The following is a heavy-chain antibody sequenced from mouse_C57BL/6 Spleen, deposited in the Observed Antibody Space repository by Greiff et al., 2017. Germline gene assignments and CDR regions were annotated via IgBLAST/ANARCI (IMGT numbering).Heavy chain of an antibody. V-gene: IGHV1-59*01. CDR1: GYTFTSYW. CDR2: IDPSDSYT. D-gene: IGHD2-4*01. Sequence: QVQLQQPGAELVRPGTSVKLSCKASGYTFTSYWMHWVKQRPGQGLEWIGVIDPSDSYTNYNQKFKGKATLTVDTSSSTAYMQLSSLTSEDSAVYYCARFNYDYPLDYWGQGTTLTVSS. CDR3: ARFNYDYPLDY. J-gene: IGHJ2*01.